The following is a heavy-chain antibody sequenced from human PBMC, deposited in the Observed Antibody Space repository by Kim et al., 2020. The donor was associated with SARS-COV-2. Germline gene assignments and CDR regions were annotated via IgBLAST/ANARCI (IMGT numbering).Heavy chain of an antibody. D-gene: IGHD2-2*01. CDR1: GYTFTSYG. Sequence: ASVKVSCKASGYTFTSYGISWVRQAPGQGLEWMGWISAYNGNTNYAQKLQGRVTMTTDTSTSTAYMELRSLRSDDTAVYYCARDLFWHCSSTSCRTYYYYGMDVWGQGTTVTVSS. J-gene: IGHJ6*02. V-gene: IGHV1-18*01. CDR3: ARDLFWHCSSTSCRTYYYYGMDV. CDR2: ISAYNGNT.